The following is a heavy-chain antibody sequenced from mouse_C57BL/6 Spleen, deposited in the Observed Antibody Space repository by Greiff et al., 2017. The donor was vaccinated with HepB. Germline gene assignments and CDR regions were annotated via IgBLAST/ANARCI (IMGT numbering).Heavy chain of an antibody. J-gene: IGHJ2*01. CDR2: ISSGSSTI. D-gene: IGHD3-3*01. CDR1: GFTFSDYG. Sequence: EVKVVESGGGLVKPGGSLKLSCAASGFTFSDYGMHWVRQAPEKGLEWVAYISSGSSTIYYADTVKGRFTISRDNAKNTLFLQMTSLRSEDTAMYYCARGTFHYFDYWGQGTTLTVSS. CDR3: ARGTFHYFDY. V-gene: IGHV5-17*01.